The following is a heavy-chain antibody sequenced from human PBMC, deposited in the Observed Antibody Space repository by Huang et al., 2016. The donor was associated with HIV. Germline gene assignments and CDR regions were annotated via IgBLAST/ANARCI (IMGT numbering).Heavy chain of an antibody. CDR3: ARATLTGALDI. Sequence: QVRLVQSGGEVKKPGASVKVSCKASGYNFNSYGRDWVRQAHGQGLEWMGRISGYKGKTKYTQNSQGGVTMTIDKAMGTAYLELRSLRSDDTAVYYCARATLTGALDIWGQGTMVTVSS. CDR1: GYNFNSYG. CDR2: ISGYKGKT. D-gene: IGHD3-16*01. J-gene: IGHJ3*01. V-gene: IGHV1-18*01.